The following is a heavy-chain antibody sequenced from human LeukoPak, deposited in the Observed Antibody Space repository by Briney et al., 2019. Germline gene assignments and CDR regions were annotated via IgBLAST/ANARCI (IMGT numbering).Heavy chain of an antibody. D-gene: IGHD6-19*01. Sequence: PSETLSLTCTVSGGSISSSSYYWGWIRQPPGKGLEWIGSIYYSGSTYYNPSLKSRVTISVDTSKNQFSLKLSSVTAADTAVYYCARDVRWLYSSGWYRHFDYWGQGTLVTVSS. CDR1: GGSISSSSYY. J-gene: IGHJ4*02. CDR3: ARDVRWLYSSGWYRHFDY. V-gene: IGHV4-39*07. CDR2: IYYSGST.